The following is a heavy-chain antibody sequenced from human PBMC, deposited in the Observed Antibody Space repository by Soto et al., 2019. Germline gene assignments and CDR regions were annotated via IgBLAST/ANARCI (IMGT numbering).Heavy chain of an antibody. CDR3: ARGENYYDTTRLDAFDI. D-gene: IGHD3-22*01. V-gene: IGHV1-3*01. CDR1: GYTFTSYA. Sequence: GASVKVSCKASGYTFTSYAMHWVRQAPGQRLEWMGWINAGNGNTKYSQKFQGRVTITRDTSASTAYMELSSLRSEDTAVYYCARGENYYDTTRLDAFDIWGQGTMVTVSS. J-gene: IGHJ3*02. CDR2: INAGNGNT.